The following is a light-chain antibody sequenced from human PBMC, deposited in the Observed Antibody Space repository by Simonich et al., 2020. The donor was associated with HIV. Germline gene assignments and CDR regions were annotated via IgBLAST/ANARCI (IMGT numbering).Light chain of an antibody. J-gene: IGKJ1*01. V-gene: IGKV3-15*01. CDR1: QSVSSN. CDR3: QKYNNWWT. CDR2: GAS. Sequence: EIVMTQSPATLSVSPGERATLSWRARQSVSSNLAWYQQKPGQAPRLLIYGASTRATGSPARFSGSGSGTEFTLTISSLQSEDFAVYYCQKYNNWWTFGQGTKVEIK.